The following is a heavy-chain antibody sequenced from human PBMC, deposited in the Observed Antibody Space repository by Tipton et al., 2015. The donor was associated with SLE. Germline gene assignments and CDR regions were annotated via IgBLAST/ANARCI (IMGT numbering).Heavy chain of an antibody. V-gene: IGHV4-4*07. J-gene: IGHJ3*02. Sequence: TLSLTCTVSDGSISDYYWTWIRQPAGEGLEWIGRIYASGSTNYNPSLRSRAAMSVDTSKSHISLKLTSVTAADTAVYYCATSDDSSGPSPDAFDTWGQGTMVTVSS. CDR3: ATSDDSSGPSPDAFDT. CDR1: DGSISDYY. CDR2: IYASGST. D-gene: IGHD3-22*01.